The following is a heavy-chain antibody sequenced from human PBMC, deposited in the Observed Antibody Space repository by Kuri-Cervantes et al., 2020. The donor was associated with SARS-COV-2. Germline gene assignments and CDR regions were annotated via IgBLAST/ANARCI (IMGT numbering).Heavy chain of an antibody. CDR1: GGSISSYY. D-gene: IGHD5-18*01. J-gene: IGHJ3*02. V-gene: IGHV4-59*01. Sequence: GSLRLSCTVSGGSISSYYWSWIRQPPGKGLEWIGYIYYSGSTNYNPSLKSRVTISVDTSKNQFSLKLSSVTAAGTAVYYCARDWGYSYAEGAFDIWGQGTMVTVSS. CDR2: IYYSGST. CDR3: ARDWGYSYAEGAFDI.